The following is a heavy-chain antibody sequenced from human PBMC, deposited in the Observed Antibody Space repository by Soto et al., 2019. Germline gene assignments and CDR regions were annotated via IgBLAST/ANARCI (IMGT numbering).Heavy chain of an antibody. CDR3: ARARSSGWYYFDY. J-gene: IGHJ4*02. CDR1: GGTFSSYT. Sequence: SVKVSCKASGGTFSSYTISWVRQAPGQGLEWMGRINPGNGIANYAQKFQGRVTITRDTSTSTAYMELSSLRSEDTAVYYCARARSSGWYYFDYWGQGTLVTVSS. CDR2: INPGNGIA. V-gene: IGHV1-69*02. D-gene: IGHD6-19*01.